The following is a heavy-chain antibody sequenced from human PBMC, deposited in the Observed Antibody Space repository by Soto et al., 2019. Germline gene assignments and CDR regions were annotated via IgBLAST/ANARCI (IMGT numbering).Heavy chain of an antibody. D-gene: IGHD3-9*01. CDR3: ARGRLRYFDWFSTHAFDI. Sequence: PSETLSLTCAVYGGSFSGYYWSWIRQPPGKGLEWIGEINHSGSTNYNPSLKSRVTISVDTSKNQFSLKLSSVTAADTAVYYCARGRLRYFDWFSTHAFDIWGQGTMVT. J-gene: IGHJ3*02. CDR1: GGSFSGYY. CDR2: INHSGST. V-gene: IGHV4-34*01.